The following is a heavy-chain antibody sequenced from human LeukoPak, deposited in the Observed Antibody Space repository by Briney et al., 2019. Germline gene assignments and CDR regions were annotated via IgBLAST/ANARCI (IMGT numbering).Heavy chain of an antibody. CDR3: AISGGAFDI. CDR1: GFTFDNAW. J-gene: IGHJ3*02. V-gene: IGHV3-15*01. CDR2: IKSKTDGGTP. D-gene: IGHD3-3*01. Sequence: PGGSLRLSCAASGFTFDNAWMGWVRQAPGKGLEWLGRIKSKTDGGTPDYAAPVKDRFIISRDDSKNTLYLQMNSLRAEDTAVYYCAISGGAFDIWGQGTMVTVSS.